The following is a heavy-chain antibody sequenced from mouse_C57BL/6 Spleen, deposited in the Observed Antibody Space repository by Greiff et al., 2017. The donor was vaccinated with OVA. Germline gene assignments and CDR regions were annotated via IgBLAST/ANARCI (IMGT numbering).Heavy chain of an antibody. CDR3: AIPSITTVVDYYFDY. J-gene: IGHJ2*01. V-gene: IGHV1-82*01. CDR2: IYPGDGDT. CDR1: GYAFSSSW. D-gene: IGHD1-1*01. Sequence: VQLQPSGPELVKPGASVKISCKASGYAFSSSWMNWVKQRPGKGLEWIGRIYPGDGDTNYNGKFKGKATLTADKSSSTAYMQLSSLTSEDSAVYFCAIPSITTVVDYYFDYWGQGTTLTVSS.